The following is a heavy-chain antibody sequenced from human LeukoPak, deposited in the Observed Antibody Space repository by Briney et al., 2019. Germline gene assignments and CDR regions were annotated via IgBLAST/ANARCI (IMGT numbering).Heavy chain of an antibody. D-gene: IGHD1-26*01. Sequence: GESLKISCKGCGCSFSRYWNGWVRQMPGKGLEWMRIIYPGDSDTRYSPSFQGQVTISADKSISTAYLQWSSLKASDTAMYYCARSGVGATTYYFDYWGQGTLVTVSS. V-gene: IGHV5-51*01. CDR2: IYPGDSDT. J-gene: IGHJ4*02. CDR3: ARSGVGATTYYFDY. CDR1: GCSFSRYW.